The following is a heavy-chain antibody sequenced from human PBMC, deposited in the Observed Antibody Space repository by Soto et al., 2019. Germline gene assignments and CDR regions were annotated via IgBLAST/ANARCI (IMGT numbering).Heavy chain of an antibody. J-gene: IGHJ6*02. V-gene: IGHV3-23*01. Sequence: PGGSLRLSCAASGFTFSTYAMTWVRQAPGKGLERVAIISSSGDGTYYVDSVKGRFTISRDNSRNTLNLQMNSLRAEDTAVYYRAKNGDFWSWGMDVWGQGTTVTVSS. CDR1: GFTFSTYA. CDR3: AKNGDFWSWGMDV. D-gene: IGHD3-3*01. CDR2: ISSSGDGT.